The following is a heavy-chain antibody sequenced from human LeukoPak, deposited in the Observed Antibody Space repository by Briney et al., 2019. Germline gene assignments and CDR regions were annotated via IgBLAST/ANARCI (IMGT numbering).Heavy chain of an antibody. Sequence: ASVKVSCKASGYTFTSYGISWVRQAPGQGLEWMGWISAYNGNTNYAQKLQGRVTMTTDTSTSTAYMELRSLRSDDTAVYYCARIPLPGWVVVPAAIGDYYYMDVWGKGTTVTVSS. J-gene: IGHJ6*03. V-gene: IGHV1-18*01. D-gene: IGHD2-2*02. CDR2: ISAYNGNT. CDR3: ARIPLPGWVVVPAAIGDYYYMDV. CDR1: GYTFTSYG.